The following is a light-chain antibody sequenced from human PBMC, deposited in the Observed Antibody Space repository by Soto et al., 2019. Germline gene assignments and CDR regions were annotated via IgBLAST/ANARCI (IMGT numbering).Light chain of an antibody. CDR3: AAWDDSLSAVV. CDR2: RTD. V-gene: IGLV1-47*01. J-gene: IGLJ3*02. Sequence: QSVLTQPPSATGTPGQRVTISCSGSSSNIGRTYVYWYQQLPGTAPKLLIYRTDQRPSGVPDRFSGSKSGTSASLAVSGLRSEDEADYYCAAWDDSLSAVVFGGGTKLTVL. CDR1: SSNIGRTY.